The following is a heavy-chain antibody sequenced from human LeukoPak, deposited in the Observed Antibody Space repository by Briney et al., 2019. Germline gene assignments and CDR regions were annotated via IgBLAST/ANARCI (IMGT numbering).Heavy chain of an antibody. D-gene: IGHD3-22*01. J-gene: IGHJ4*02. CDR3: ASDSSGALFDY. CDR1: GFTVSSNY. CDR2: ISSSSSYI. Sequence: PGGSLRLSCAASGFTVSSNYMSWVRQAPGKGLEWVSSISSSSSYIYYADSVKGRFTISRDNAKNSLYLQMNSLRAEDTAVYYCASDSSGALFDYWGQGTLVTVSS. V-gene: IGHV3-21*01.